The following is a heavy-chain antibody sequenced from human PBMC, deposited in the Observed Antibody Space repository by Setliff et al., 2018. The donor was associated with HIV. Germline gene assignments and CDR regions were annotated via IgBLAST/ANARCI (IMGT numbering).Heavy chain of an antibody. CDR2: IRSKGYGSAT. CDR1: GFTFSGSA. Sequence: GGSLRLSCAASGFTFSGSAMHWVRQASGKGLEWVGRIRSKGYGSATAYAASVKGRFTISRDDSKNTAYLQMNSLRAEDTAVYYCARGAYGSGSYEINFWGQGTLVTVSS. J-gene: IGHJ4*02. D-gene: IGHD3-10*01. CDR3: ARGAYGSGSYEINF. V-gene: IGHV3-73*01.